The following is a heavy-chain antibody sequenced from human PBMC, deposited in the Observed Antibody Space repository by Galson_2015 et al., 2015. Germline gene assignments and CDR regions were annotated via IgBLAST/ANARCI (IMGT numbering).Heavy chain of an antibody. CDR2: ISYDGSNK. CDR1: GFTFSSYA. V-gene: IGHV3-30-3*01. J-gene: IGHJ4*02. CDR3: ARGYSSGWLSGYFDY. Sequence: SLRLSCAASGFTFSSYAMHWVRQAPGKGLEWVAVISYDGSNKYYADSVKGRFTISRDNSKNTLYLQMNSLRAEDTAVYYCARGYSSGWLSGYFDYWSQGPLVTVSS. D-gene: IGHD6-19*01.